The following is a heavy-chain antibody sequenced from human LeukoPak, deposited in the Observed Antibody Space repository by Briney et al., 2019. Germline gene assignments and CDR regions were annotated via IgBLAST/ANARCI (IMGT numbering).Heavy chain of an antibody. CDR3: AKMLAVAGSGSFDY. J-gene: IGHJ4*02. CDR1: GFTFCRYW. CDR2: IKQDGSEK. Sequence: GGSLRLSCAASGFTFCRYWMSWVRQAPGKGLEWVAKIKQDGSEKYYVDSVKGRFTISRDNAKNSLYLQMNSLRAEDTALYYCAKMLAVAGSGSFDYWGQGTLVTVSS. D-gene: IGHD6-19*01. V-gene: IGHV3-7*03.